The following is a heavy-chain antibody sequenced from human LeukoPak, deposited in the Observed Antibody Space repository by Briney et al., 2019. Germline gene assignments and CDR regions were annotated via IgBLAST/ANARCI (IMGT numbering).Heavy chain of an antibody. J-gene: IGHJ4*02. CDR3: ARVEYYYGSGSSFDY. CDR1: GGTFSSYA. Sequence: SVKVSCKASGGTFSSYAISWVRQAPGQGLEWMGRIIPIFGTANYAQKLQGRVTMTTDTSTSTAYMELRSLRSDGTAVYYCARVEYYYGSGSSFDYWGQGTLVTVSS. D-gene: IGHD3-10*01. CDR2: IIPIFGTA. V-gene: IGHV1-69*05.